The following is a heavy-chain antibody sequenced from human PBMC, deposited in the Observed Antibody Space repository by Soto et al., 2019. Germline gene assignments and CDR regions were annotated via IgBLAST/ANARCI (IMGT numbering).Heavy chain of an antibody. CDR2: ISSSSFSI. J-gene: IGHJ6*02. D-gene: IGHD6-6*01. Sequence: EVQLVESGGGLVKPGGSLRLSCAASGFTFSSYSMNWVRQAPGKGLEWVSSISSSSFSINYADSVKGRFSISRDNAQNSLHLQMNNLRAEDTSVYYCARNESSNSDGMDVWGQGTTVTVSS. CDR3: ARNESSNSDGMDV. V-gene: IGHV3-21*02. CDR1: GFTFSSYS.